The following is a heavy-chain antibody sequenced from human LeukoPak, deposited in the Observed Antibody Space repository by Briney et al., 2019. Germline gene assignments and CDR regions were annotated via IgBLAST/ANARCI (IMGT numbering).Heavy chain of an antibody. CDR3: ARVGASPPRH. Sequence: GGSLRLSCAASGFTFSDYYMNWVRQAPGKGLEWVSSISSSSSYIYYADSVKGRFTISRDNAKNSLYLQMNSLRAEDTAVYYCARVGASPPRHWGQGTLVTVSS. J-gene: IGHJ4*02. V-gene: IGHV3-21*01. CDR2: ISSSSSYI. CDR1: GFTFSDYY.